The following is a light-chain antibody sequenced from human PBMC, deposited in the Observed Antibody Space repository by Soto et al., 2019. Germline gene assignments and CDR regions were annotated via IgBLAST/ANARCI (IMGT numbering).Light chain of an antibody. V-gene: IGKV1-27*01. CDR2: AAS. Sequence: DIQMTQSPSSLSASVGDRVTITCGASQGISNYLAWYQQQPGKSPKFLIYAASTLQSGVPSRFSGSGSGTDFTLTISSLQPEDVATYYCQKYNSAPWTFGQGTKVEIK. CDR1: QGISNY. CDR3: QKYNSAPWT. J-gene: IGKJ1*01.